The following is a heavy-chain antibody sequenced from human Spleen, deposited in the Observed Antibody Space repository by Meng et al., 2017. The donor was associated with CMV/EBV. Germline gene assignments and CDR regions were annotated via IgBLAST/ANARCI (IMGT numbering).Heavy chain of an antibody. D-gene: IGHD2-15*01. CDR1: GVSFSHYA. CDR2: TRFDQSNR. J-gene: IGHJ4*02. Sequence: GGSLRLSCAASGVSFSHYAMHWVRQAPGKGLEWVGFTRFDQSNRQYADSVKGRFTISRDNSKNTLYLQMNSLTFEDTAVYYCAKIREDYQKPGVYFDSWGQGTLVTVSS. V-gene: IGHV3-30*02. CDR3: AKIREDYQKPGVYFDS.